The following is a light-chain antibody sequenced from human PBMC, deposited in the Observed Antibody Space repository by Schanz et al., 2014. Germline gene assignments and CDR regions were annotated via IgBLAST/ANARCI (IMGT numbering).Light chain of an antibody. CDR1: SGHSSYA. V-gene: IGLV4-69*01. Sequence: QPVLTQSPSASASLGALVKLTCTLSSGHSSYAIAWHQQQPEKGPRYLMKLNSDGSHSKGDGIPDRFSGSSSGAERYLTISSLQSEDEADYYCQTWETGNRVFGGGTKLTVL. J-gene: IGLJ3*02. CDR3: QTWETGNRV. CDR2: LNSDGSH.